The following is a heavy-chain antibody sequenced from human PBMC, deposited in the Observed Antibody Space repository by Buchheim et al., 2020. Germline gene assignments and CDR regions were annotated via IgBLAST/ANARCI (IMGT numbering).Heavy chain of an antibody. CDR1: GFTFSSYS. CDR2: ISSSSSTI. V-gene: IGHV3-48*01. CDR3: ARDQAYYGSSGYYYRYSFDV. J-gene: IGHJ3*01. Sequence: EVQLVESGGDLVQPGGSLRLSCAASGFTFSSYSMNWVRQAPGKGLEWVSYISSSSSTIYYADSMKGRFTISRANAMNSLYLQMNSLRAEDTAVYYCARDQAYYGSSGYYYRYSFDVWGQGT. D-gene: IGHD3-22*01.